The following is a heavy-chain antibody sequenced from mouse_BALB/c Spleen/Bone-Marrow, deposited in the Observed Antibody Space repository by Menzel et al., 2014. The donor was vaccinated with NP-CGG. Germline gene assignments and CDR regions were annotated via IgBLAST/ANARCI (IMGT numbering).Heavy chain of an antibody. D-gene: IGHD2-1*01. CDR1: GYTFSSYW. CDR3: ARYGNYPLEY. V-gene: IGHV1-9*01. Sequence: LVESGAELMKPGASVKISCKATGYTFSSYWIEWVKQMPGHGLEWIGEILPGSGSTNYKEKFKGKATFTADTSSNIEYMQHSSLTSEDSAVCYCARYGNYPLEYWGQGTTLTVAS. J-gene: IGHJ2*01. CDR2: ILPGSGST.